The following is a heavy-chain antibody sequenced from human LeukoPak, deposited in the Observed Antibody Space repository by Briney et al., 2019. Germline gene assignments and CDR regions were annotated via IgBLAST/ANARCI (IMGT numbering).Heavy chain of an antibody. CDR3: AKLWGRHVWSFDY. CDR2: IFKTGDTA. J-gene: IGHJ4*02. CDR1: GFTFSDYA. Sequence: GGSLRLSCAASGFTFSDYAMSLVRQAPGKGLGWVSTIFKTGDTAHYADIVRGRFTISRDNSKNTLSLQMNSLRAEDTAIYYCAKLWGRHVWSFDYWGQGALVTVSS. V-gene: IGHV3-23*01. D-gene: IGHD3-16*01.